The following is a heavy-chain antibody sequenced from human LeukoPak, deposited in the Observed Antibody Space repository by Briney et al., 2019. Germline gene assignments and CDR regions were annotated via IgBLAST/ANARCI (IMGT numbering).Heavy chain of an antibody. CDR1: GFTVSSNY. J-gene: IGHJ3*02. D-gene: IGHD3-10*01. V-gene: IGHV3-53*01. CDR2: IYSGGTT. CDR3: ARGRRGPDFAFDI. Sequence: PGGSLRLSCAASGFTVSSNYMSWVRQAPGKGLRWVSVIYSGGTTYYADSVKGRCTLSRDNSKNTLYLQMNSLRAEDTAVYYCARGRRGPDFAFDIWGQGTMVTVSS.